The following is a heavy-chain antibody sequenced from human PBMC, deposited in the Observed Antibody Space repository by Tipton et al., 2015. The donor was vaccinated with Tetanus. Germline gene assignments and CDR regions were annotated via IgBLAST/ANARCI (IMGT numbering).Heavy chain of an antibody. CDR2: IYYSGST. CDR1: GGSISSSSYY. CDR3: ARHALKTVPAAEFDP. V-gene: IGHV4-39*01. Sequence: TLSLTCTVSGGSISSSSYYWGWIRQPPGKGLEWIGSIYYSGSTYYNPSLKSRVTISVDTSKNQFSLKLSSVTAADTAVYYCARHALKTVPAAEFDPWGQGTLVTVSS. J-gene: IGHJ5*02. D-gene: IGHD2-2*01.